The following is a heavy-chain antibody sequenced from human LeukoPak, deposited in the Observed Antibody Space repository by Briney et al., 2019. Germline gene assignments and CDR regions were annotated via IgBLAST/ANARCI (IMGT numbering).Heavy chain of an antibody. CDR1: GYSFTSYW. J-gene: IGHJ4*02. D-gene: IGHD5-18*01. CDR3: ATVRGYSYGYVGFFDY. V-gene: IGHV5-51*01. Sequence: GESLKISCKGSGYSFTSYWIGWVRQMPGKGLEWMGIIYPGDSDTRYSPSIQGQVTISADKSISTAYLQWSSLKASDTAMYYCATVRGYSYGYVGFFDYWGQGTLVTVSS. CDR2: IYPGDSDT.